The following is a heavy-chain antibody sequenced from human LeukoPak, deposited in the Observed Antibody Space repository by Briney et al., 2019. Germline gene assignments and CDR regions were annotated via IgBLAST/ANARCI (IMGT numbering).Heavy chain of an antibody. CDR1: GGSISSHY. J-gene: IGHJ5*02. Sequence: PSETLSLTCTVSGGSISSHYWSWIRQPPGKGLEWIGYICYSGSTNYNPSLKSRVTISVDTSKNQFSLKLSSVTAADTAVYYCARAAYCSSTSCYTGWFDPWGQGTLVTVSS. CDR3: ARAAYCSSTSCYTGWFDP. V-gene: IGHV4-59*11. CDR2: ICYSGST. D-gene: IGHD2-2*02.